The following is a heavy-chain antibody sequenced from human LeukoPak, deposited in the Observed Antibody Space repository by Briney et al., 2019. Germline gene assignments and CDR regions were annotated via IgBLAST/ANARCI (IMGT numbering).Heavy chain of an antibody. V-gene: IGHV3-23*01. D-gene: IGHD6-6*01. CDR2: ISAGGGYT. CDR1: GFTFDDYG. Sequence: PGGSLRLSCAASGFTFDDYGMSWVRQAPGKGLEWASIISAGGGYTYYADSVKGQFTISRDNSKNTLYLQMNSLRVEDTAVYYCAKDQSHSSSSRGSFDIWGQGIMVTVSS. CDR3: AKDQSHSSSSRGSFDI. J-gene: IGHJ3*02.